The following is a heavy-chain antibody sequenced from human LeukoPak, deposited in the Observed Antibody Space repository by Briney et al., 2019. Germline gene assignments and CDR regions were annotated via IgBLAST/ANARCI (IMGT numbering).Heavy chain of an antibody. Sequence: ASVKVSCKASGYTFTSFGISWVRQAPGQGLEWMGWISAYNGNTNYAEKHQGRVTMTTDTSTNTAFMELRGLRSDDTAVYYCARYRLTDSPINWFDPWGQGTLVTVSS. V-gene: IGHV1-18*01. CDR2: ISAYNGNT. CDR1: GYTFTSFG. J-gene: IGHJ5*02. CDR3: ARYRLTDSPINWFDP. D-gene: IGHD1-14*01.